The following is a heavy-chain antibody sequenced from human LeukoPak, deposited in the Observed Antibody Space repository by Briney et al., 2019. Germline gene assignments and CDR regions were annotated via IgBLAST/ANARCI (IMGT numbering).Heavy chain of an antibody. Sequence: GGSLRLSCAASGFTFSSYTMNWVRQAPGKGLEWVSSISSSSSYIYYSDLLKGRFTISRDNAKNSLYLQMNSLRAEDTAVYYCARVTTSCCANDYWGQGTLVTVSS. CDR2: ISSSSSYI. J-gene: IGHJ4*02. CDR3: ARVTTSCCANDY. CDR1: GFTFSSYT. V-gene: IGHV3-21*04. D-gene: IGHD2-2*01.